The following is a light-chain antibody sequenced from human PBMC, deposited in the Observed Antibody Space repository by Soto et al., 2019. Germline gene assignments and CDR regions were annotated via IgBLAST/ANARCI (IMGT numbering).Light chain of an antibody. CDR3: SSYAGNNNRYV. J-gene: IGLJ1*01. CDR1: SSDVGGYNF. Sequence: QSALTQPPSASGSPGQSVTISCTGTSSDVGGYNFVSWYQQHPGKAPKLLIYEVTKRPSGVPDRFSGSKSGNTASLAVSGLQAEGEADYYCSSYAGNNNRYVFGTGTKLTVL. CDR2: EVT. V-gene: IGLV2-8*01.